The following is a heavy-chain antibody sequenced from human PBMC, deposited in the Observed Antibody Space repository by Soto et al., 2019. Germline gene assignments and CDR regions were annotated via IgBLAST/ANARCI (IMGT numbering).Heavy chain of an antibody. Sequence: KPSETLSLTCSVSGGPISSYYWSWIRQPPGKGLEWIGYIYYSGSTNYNPSLKSRVTISVDTSKNQFSLKLSSVTAADTAVYYCARAEWDTAMVYFDYWGQGTLVTVSS. CDR1: GGPISSYY. V-gene: IGHV4-59*01. CDR2: IYYSGST. CDR3: ARAEWDTAMVYFDY. J-gene: IGHJ4*02. D-gene: IGHD5-18*01.